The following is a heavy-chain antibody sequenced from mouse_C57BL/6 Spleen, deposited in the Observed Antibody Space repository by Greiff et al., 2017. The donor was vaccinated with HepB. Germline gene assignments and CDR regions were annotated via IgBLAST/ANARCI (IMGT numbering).Heavy chain of an antibody. J-gene: IGHJ3*01. CDR1: GYTFTSYW. V-gene: IGHV1-50*01. CDR3: SREDLFAY. Sequence: QVQLKESGAELVKPGASVKLSCKASGYTFTSYWMQWVKQRPGQGLEWIGEIDPSDSYTNYNQKFKGKATLTVDTSSSTAYMQLSSLPSEDSAVYYWSREDLFAYWGQGTLVTVSA. CDR2: IDPSDSYT.